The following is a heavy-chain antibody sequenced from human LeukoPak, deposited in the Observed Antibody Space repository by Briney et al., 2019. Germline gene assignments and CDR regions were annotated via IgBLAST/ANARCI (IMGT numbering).Heavy chain of an antibody. CDR1: GFTFTGHD. D-gene: IGHD3-10*01. CDR2: INGNSGST. J-gene: IGHJ4*02. Sequence: EASVKVSCKASGFTFTGHDMRWVRQAPGQGLEWIGSINGNSGSTNYARNFKDRFTLTRDTSISTVYMQLNSLRTDDTAVYYCAREFSWGVGYWGQGTLVTVSS. V-gene: IGHV1-2*02. CDR3: AREFSWGVGY.